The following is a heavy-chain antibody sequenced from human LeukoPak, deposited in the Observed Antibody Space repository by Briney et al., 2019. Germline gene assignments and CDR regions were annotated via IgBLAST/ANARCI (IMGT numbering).Heavy chain of an antibody. V-gene: IGHV3-23*01. Sequence: GGSLRLSCAASGFTFSSYAMSWVRQAPGKGLEWVSAISGSGGSTYYAGSVKGRFTISRDNSKNTLYLQMNSLRAEDTAVYYCAKQPEAAYYYDSSGYSEVYYFDYWGQGTLVTVSS. J-gene: IGHJ4*02. CDR1: GFTFSSYA. D-gene: IGHD3-22*01. CDR3: AKQPEAAYYYDSSGYSEVYYFDY. CDR2: ISGSGGST.